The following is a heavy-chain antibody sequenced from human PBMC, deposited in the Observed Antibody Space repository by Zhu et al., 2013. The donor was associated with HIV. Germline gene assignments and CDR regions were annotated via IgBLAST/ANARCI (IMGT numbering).Heavy chain of an antibody. V-gene: IGHV1-69*09. D-gene: IGHD1-26*01. CDR1: GGSFTDYS. CDR2: IIPGLGLT. Sequence: QVQLVQSGTEVKKPGSSVKVPCKASGGSFTDYSITWVRQAPGQGLEWMGRIIPGLGLTQFAQKLQDRVILTADESTNTAYMELRSLRFEDTATYYCGRDAVGATGFDIWGQGTMVIVSS. CDR3: GRDAVGATGFDI. J-gene: IGHJ3*02.